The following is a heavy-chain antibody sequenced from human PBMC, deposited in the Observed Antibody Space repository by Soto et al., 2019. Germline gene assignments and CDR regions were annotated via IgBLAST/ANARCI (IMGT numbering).Heavy chain of an antibody. V-gene: IGHV3-21*01. D-gene: IGHD2-2*01. Sequence: QLVESGGGLVKSGGSLRLSCVASGFAFSPTTMNWVRQAPGKGLEWVSSISGSSSYKFYADSVKGRFTISRDNANNSLYLQMNSLRAEDTAIYYCARVPAEGRCSTTSCYPFDYWGQGTLVTVSS. CDR3: ARVPAEGRCSTTSCYPFDY. CDR2: ISGSSSYK. J-gene: IGHJ4*02. CDR1: GFAFSPTT.